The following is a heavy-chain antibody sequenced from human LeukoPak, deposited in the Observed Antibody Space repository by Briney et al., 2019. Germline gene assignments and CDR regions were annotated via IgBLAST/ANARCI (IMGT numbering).Heavy chain of an antibody. D-gene: IGHD2-8*02. J-gene: IGHJ4*02. V-gene: IGHV4-31*03. Sequence: PSETLSLTCTVSGDSISNGVKYWSWIRQHPGRGPEWIGYIYHSGRSYYNPSLKSRITMSVDTSKNQFSLNLSSVTAADTAVYYCARDQVECTGGTCQSRVGFDFWGQGTLVTVSS. CDR1: GDSISNGVKY. CDR2: IYHSGRS. CDR3: ARDQVECTGGTCQSRVGFDF.